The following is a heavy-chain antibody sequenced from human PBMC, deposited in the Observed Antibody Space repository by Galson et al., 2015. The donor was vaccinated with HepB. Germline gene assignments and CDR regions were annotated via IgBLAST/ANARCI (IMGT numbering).Heavy chain of an antibody. J-gene: IGHJ6*02. Sequence: QSGAEVKKPGESLKISCKASRYTFTSYDINWVRQATGQGLEWMGWMNPNSGNTGYAQKLQGRVTMTRNTSISTAYMELSSLRSEDTAVYYCASPYPAAIYRYYYYGMDVWGQGTTVTVSS. CDR2: MNPNSGNT. D-gene: IGHD2-2*01. CDR1: RYTFTSYD. V-gene: IGHV1-8*01. CDR3: ASPYPAAIYRYYYYGMDV.